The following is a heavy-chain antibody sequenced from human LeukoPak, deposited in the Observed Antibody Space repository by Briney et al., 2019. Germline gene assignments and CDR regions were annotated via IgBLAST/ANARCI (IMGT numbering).Heavy chain of an antibody. CDR2: IRYDGRNK. CDR1: GFTFSSYG. V-gene: IGHV3-30*02. J-gene: IGHJ4*02. Sequence: GGSLRLSCAASGFTFSSYGMHWVRQAPGKGLEWVTFIRYDGRNKYYADSVKGRFTISRDNSKNTLYLQMNSLRSDDTAVYYCARDPRGYSSGWYGPDYWGQGTLVTVSS. CDR3: ARDPRGYSSGWYGPDY. D-gene: IGHD6-19*01.